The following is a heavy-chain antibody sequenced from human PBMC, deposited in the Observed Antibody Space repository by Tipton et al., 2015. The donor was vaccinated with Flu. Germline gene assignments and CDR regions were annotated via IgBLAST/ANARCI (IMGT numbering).Heavy chain of an antibody. D-gene: IGHD3-22*01. CDR2: IKQDGSEK. CDR3: AREGEGVVISDYFDY. V-gene: IGHV3-7*01. Sequence: LSLTCAASGFTFSSYWMSWVRQAPGKGLEWVANIKQDGSEKYYVDSVKGRFTISRDNAKNSLYLQMNSLRAEDTAVYYCAREGEGVVISDYFDYWGQGTLVTVSS. J-gene: IGHJ4*02. CDR1: GFTFSSYW.